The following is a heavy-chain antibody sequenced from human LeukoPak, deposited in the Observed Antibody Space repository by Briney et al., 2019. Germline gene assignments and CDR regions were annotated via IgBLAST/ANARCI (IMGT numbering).Heavy chain of an antibody. Sequence: PSETLSLTCTVSGGSISSYYWSWIRQPPGKGLEWIGYIYYSGSTNYNPSLKSRVTISVDTSKNQFPLKLSSVTAADTAVYYCARVSSSSYPSYYFDYWGQGTLVTVSS. V-gene: IGHV4-59*01. J-gene: IGHJ4*02. CDR2: IYYSGST. CDR1: GGSISSYY. CDR3: ARVSSSSYPSYYFDY. D-gene: IGHD6-13*01.